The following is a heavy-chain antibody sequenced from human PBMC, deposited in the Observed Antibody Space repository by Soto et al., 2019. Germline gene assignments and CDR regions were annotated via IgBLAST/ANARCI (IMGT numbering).Heavy chain of an antibody. V-gene: IGHV4-30-2*02. Sequence: SETLSLTCAVSGGSISSGGYSWSWIRQPPGKGLEWIGYIYHSGSTYYNPSLKSRVTISVDTSKNQFSLKLSSVTAADTAVYYCATSGKLLRTAFDYWGQGTLVTVSS. CDR2: IYHSGST. D-gene: IGHD2-15*01. CDR3: ATSGKLLRTAFDY. J-gene: IGHJ4*02. CDR1: GGSISSGGYS.